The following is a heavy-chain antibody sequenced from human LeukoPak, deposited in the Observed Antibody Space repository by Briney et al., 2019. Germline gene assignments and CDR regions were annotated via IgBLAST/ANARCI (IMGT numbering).Heavy chain of an antibody. CDR1: GFTFSSYW. J-gene: IGHJ2*01. D-gene: IGHD3-10*01. Sequence: PGGSLRLSCAGSGFTFSSYWMSWVRQAPGKGLEWVANIKKDGSEQYYVDSVKGRFTISRDNAKNTLYLQMNSLRAEDTAVYYCARRYGSGSYYMLLNWYFDLWGRGTLVTVSS. V-gene: IGHV3-7*01. CDR2: IKKDGSEQ. CDR3: ARRYGSGSYYMLLNWYFDL.